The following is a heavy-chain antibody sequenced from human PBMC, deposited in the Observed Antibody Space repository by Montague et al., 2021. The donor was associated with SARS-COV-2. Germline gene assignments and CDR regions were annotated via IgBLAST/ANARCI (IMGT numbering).Heavy chain of an antibody. CDR2: TYYRYKWYN. CDR3: ARNSEYSIDY. J-gene: IGHJ4*02. Sequence: CAISGDSVARNTGTSDGFRQSPSRGFEWLCRTYYRYKWYNDYAVSMQSRVTMNPDTSKNQFSLHVNSVTPEDTAVYYCARNSEYSIDYWGQRILVTVSS. CDR1: GDSVARNTGT. D-gene: IGHD6-6*01. V-gene: IGHV6-1*01.